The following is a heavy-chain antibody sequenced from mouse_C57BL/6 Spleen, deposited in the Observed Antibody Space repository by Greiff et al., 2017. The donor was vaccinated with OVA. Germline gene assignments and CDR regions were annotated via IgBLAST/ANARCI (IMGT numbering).Heavy chain of an antibody. V-gene: IGHV1-69*01. Sequence: QVQLKQPGAELVMPGASVKLSCKASGYTFTSYWMHWVKQRPGQGLEWIGEIDPSDSYTNYNQKFKGKSTLTVDKSSSTAYMQLSSLTSEDSAVYYCARRGYDYVDYWGQGTTLTVSS. CDR3: ARRGYDYVDY. J-gene: IGHJ2*01. D-gene: IGHD2-4*01. CDR2: IDPSDSYT. CDR1: GYTFTSYW.